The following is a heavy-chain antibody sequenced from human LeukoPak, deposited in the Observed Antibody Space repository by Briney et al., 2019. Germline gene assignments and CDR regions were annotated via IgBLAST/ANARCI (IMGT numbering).Heavy chain of an antibody. J-gene: IGHJ4*02. CDR1: GYTFTSYG. CDR3: ARDNDVDTAMVSFDY. Sequence: SVKVSCKASGYTFTSYGISWVRQAPGQGLEWMGRIIPILGIANYAQKFQGRVTITADKSTSTAYMELSSLRSEDTAVYYCARDNDVDTAMVSFDYWGQGTLVTVSS. D-gene: IGHD5-18*01. V-gene: IGHV1-69*04. CDR2: IIPILGIA.